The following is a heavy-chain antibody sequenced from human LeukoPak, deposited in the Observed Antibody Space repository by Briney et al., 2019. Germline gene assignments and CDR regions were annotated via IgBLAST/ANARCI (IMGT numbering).Heavy chain of an antibody. CDR3: ARHKNTGYSSSWADY. J-gene: IGHJ4*02. V-gene: IGHV4-39*07. CDR1: GDSITTATHY. D-gene: IGHD6-13*01. CDR2: IYFSGST. Sequence: SETLSLTCTVSGDSITTATHYWGWIRQPPGKGLEWIGTIYFSGSTYYKPSLKTRVTISVDTSKNQFSLKVNSVTAADTAVYYCARHKNTGYSSSWADYWGQGTLVTVSS.